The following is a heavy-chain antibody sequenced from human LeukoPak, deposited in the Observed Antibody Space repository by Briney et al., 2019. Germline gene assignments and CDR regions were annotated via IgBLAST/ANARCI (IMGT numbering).Heavy chain of an antibody. CDR1: GGSISHYY. CDR2: MYVSGNT. J-gene: IGHJ4*02. Sequence: SETLSLTCTVFGGSISHYYWSWIRQSAGRGLEWIGRMYVSGNTNYNPSLKSRVTLSLETTKNQFSLRLNSVTAADTAVYYCARDTAGGSYYNVFDLWGRGTLVVVS. V-gene: IGHV4-4*07. D-gene: IGHD1-26*01. CDR3: ARDTAGGSYYNVFDL.